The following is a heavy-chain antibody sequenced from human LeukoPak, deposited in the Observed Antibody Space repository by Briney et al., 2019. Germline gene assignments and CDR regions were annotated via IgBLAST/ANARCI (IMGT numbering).Heavy chain of an antibody. V-gene: IGHV4-59*08. J-gene: IGHJ6*02. CDR1: GVFKQTCY. D-gene: IGHD4-11*01. Sequence: SETLSLTCTLSGVFKQTCYWSCLRQPPGKGLEWIGHINNNGSTNYNPSLKSRVTMSVDTSKNQFSLKLSTVTAADTAVYYCAIRPSDLHYYNGMDVWGQGTTVTVSS. CDR3: AIRPSDLHYYNGMDV. CDR2: INNNGST.